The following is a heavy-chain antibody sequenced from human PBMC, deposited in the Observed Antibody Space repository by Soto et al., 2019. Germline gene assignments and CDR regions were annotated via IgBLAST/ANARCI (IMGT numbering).Heavy chain of an antibody. CDR3: ARSITIFVVVIIADNAFDI. CDR1: GFTFSDYY. CDR2: ISSSGSTI. Sequence: GGSLRLSCAASGFTFSDYYMSWIRQAPGKGLEWVSYISSSGSTIYYAASVKVRFTISRDNAKNALYLQMNSLRAEDTAVYYCARSITIFVVVIIADNAFDIWGQGTMVTGSS. J-gene: IGHJ3*02. D-gene: IGHD3-3*01. V-gene: IGHV3-11*01.